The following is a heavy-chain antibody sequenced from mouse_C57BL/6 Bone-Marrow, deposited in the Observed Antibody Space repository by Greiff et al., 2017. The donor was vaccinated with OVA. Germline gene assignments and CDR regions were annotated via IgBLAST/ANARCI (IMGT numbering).Heavy chain of an antibody. V-gene: IGHV5-12*01. CDR1: GFTFSDYY. D-gene: IGHD4-1*01. J-gene: IGHJ1*03. Sequence: EVMLVESGGGLVQPGGSLKLSCAASGFTFSDYYMYWVRQTPEKRLEWVAYISNGGGSTYYPDTVKGRFTISRDNAKNTLYLQMSRLKSEDTAMYYCARLTGTDWYFDVWGTGTTVTVSS. CDR3: ARLTGTDWYFDV. CDR2: ISNGGGST.